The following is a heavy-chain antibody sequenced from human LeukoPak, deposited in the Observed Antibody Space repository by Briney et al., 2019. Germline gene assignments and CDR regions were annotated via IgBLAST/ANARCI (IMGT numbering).Heavy chain of an antibody. CDR1: GGSISAYY. J-gene: IGHJ4*02. V-gene: IGHV4-59*01. Sequence: SETPSLTCTFSGGSISAYYWSWIRQPPGKGLEWIGYIYNSGDTKYNPSLKSRVTISVDTSKNQLSLRLSSVTAADTAVYYCAGTPLNYYDSSGFYNSYFDYWGQGTLVIVSS. D-gene: IGHD3-22*01. CDR3: AGTPLNYYDSSGFYNSYFDY. CDR2: IYNSGDT.